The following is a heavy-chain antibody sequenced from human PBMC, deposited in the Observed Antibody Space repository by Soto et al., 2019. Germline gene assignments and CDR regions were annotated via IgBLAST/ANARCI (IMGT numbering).Heavy chain of an antibody. V-gene: IGHV3-30*03. CDR1: GFSFSLYG. CDR3: AAIRLITTGPSEY. CDR2: ISSDGNNQ. Sequence: PVVSLRLSCAASGFSFSLYGMHWVRQAPGKGLEWVTVISSDGNNQWYADSVRGRFTISRDNSKNTLYLQMNTLRPEDTAVYYCAAIRLITTGPSEYSGQGNLVTVYS. J-gene: IGHJ4*02. D-gene: IGHD1-1*01.